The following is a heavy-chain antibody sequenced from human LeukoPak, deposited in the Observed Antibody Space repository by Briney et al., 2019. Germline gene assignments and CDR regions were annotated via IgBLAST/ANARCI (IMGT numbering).Heavy chain of an antibody. J-gene: IGHJ4*02. CDR1: GYTFTSYY. V-gene: IGHV1-18*04. CDR3: ARGPYVLLWFGEVSGGYFDY. Sequence: ASVKVSCKASGYTFTSYYMHWVRQAPGQGLEWMGWISAYNGNTNYAQKLQGRVTMTTDTSTSTAYMELRSLRSDDTAVYYCARGPYVLLWFGEVSGGYFDYWGQGTLVTVSS. CDR2: ISAYNGNT. D-gene: IGHD3-10*01.